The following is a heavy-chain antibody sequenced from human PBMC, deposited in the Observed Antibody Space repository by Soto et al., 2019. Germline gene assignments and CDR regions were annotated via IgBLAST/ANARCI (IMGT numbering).Heavy chain of an antibody. Sequence: QMQLVQSGPEVKKPGTSVKVSCKASGFTFTSSAMQWVRQARGQRLEWIGWIVVGSGNTNYAQKFQERVTITRDMSTSTAYMELRSVRSEDTAVYYCAAVPYCSSTSCYLGGMDVWGQGTTVTVSS. J-gene: IGHJ6*02. CDR3: AAVPYCSSTSCYLGGMDV. V-gene: IGHV1-58*02. D-gene: IGHD2-2*01. CDR2: IVVGSGNT. CDR1: GFTFTSSA.